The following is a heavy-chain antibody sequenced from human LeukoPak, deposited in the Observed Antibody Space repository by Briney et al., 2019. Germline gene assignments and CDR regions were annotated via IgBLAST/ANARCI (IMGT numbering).Heavy chain of an antibody. Sequence: GASVKVFCKASGYTFTSYGISWVRQAPGQGLEWMGWISAYNGNTNYAQKLQGRVTMTTDTSTSTAYMELRSLRSDDTAVYYCAGVPTALGAFDIWGQGTMVTVSS. V-gene: IGHV1-18*01. J-gene: IGHJ3*02. CDR2: ISAYNGNT. CDR3: AGVPTALGAFDI. D-gene: IGHD5-18*01. CDR1: GYTFTSYG.